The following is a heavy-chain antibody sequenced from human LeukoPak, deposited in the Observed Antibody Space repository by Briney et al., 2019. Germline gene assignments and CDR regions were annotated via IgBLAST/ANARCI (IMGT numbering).Heavy chain of an antibody. J-gene: IGHJ4*02. D-gene: IGHD3-10*01. V-gene: IGHV4-34*01. Sequence: SETLSLTCAVYGGSFSGYYWSWIRQPPGKGLEWIGEINHSGSTNYNPSLKSRVTISVDTSKNQFSLKLSSVTAADTAVYYCARGSARVWFGELSSEFDYWGQGTLVTVSS. CDR1: GGSFSGYY. CDR2: INHSGST. CDR3: ARGSARVWFGELSSEFDY.